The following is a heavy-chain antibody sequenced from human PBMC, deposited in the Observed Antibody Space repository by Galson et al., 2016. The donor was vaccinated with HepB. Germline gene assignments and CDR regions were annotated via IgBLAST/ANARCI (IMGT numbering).Heavy chain of an antibody. D-gene: IGHD3-3*01. V-gene: IGHV5-51*01. CDR1: GFSFTSYW. Sequence: SGAEVKKPGESLKISCKGSGFSFTSYWIGWVRQMPGKGLEWMGIIYPGDSNTRYRPSFQGQVTISVDKSLNTAYLQWSSLKASDTAMYYCAKTRSCGVVDCNDSFDIWXQXTMVTVSS. CDR2: IYPGDSNT. CDR3: AKTRSCGVVDCNDSFDI. J-gene: IGHJ3*02.